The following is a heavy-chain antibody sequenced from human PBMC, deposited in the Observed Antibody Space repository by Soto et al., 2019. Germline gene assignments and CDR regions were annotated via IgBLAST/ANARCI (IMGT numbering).Heavy chain of an antibody. CDR1: GFTFTTYG. J-gene: IGHJ4*02. D-gene: IGHD2-15*01. Sequence: HPGGSLRLSCAASGFTFTTYGMNWVRQAPGKGLEWVAVISYDGSNKLYADSVRGRFAISRDNSKNTLYLQMDSLRPEDTAVYYCARDAHYCSGGSCYGFDDWGQGTLVTVSS. CDR3: ARDAHYCSGGSCYGFDD. CDR2: ISYDGSNK. V-gene: IGHV3-30*03.